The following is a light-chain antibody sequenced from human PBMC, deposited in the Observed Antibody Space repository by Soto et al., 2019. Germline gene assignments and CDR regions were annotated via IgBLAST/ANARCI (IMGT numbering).Light chain of an antibody. CDR1: QSVSIY. Sequence: EIVLTQSPATLSLSPGERATLSCRASQSVSIYLAWYQQKPGQAPRLLIYDASSRATGIPDRFSGSGSGTDFTLTISRLEPEDFAVYYCQQYGSSPWTFGQGTKGDIK. CDR2: DAS. CDR3: QQYGSSPWT. J-gene: IGKJ1*01. V-gene: IGKV3-20*01.